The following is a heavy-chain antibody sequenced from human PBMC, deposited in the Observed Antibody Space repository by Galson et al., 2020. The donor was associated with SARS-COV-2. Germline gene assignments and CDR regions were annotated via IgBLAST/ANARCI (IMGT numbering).Heavy chain of an antibody. CDR3: ASGPVAGSGE. V-gene: IGHV4-61*02. Sequence: TLSLTCAVSGGSISCTSYYWSWIRQPAGKGLEWIGRIHSSGSTNYNPSLKSRVTISIDTSKNQFSLRLSSVTAADTAIYYCASGPVAGSGEWGQGTLVTVSS. CDR2: IHSSGST. CDR1: GGSISCTSYY. D-gene: IGHD6-19*01. J-gene: IGHJ4*02.